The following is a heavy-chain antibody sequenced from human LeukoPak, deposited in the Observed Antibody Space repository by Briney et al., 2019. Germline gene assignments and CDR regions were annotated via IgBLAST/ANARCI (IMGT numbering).Heavy chain of an antibody. D-gene: IGHD4-17*01. J-gene: IGHJ4*02. CDR1: GGSLSGSY. V-gene: IGHV4-59*01. CDR2: MYNSGST. CDR3: ARGIESYGDYGY. Sequence: SETLSLTCTVSGGSLSGSYWSWIRQPPGKGLEWIAYMYNSGSTNYNPSLKSRVTISIDTSKNQFSLKLSTLTAADTAIYDCARGIESYGDYGYWGQGILVTVSS.